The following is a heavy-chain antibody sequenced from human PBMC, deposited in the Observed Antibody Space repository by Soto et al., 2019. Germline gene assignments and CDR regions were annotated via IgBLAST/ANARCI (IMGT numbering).Heavy chain of an antibody. Sequence: GGSLRLSCAASGFTFSSYGMHWVRQAPGKGLEWVAVIWYDGSNKYYADSVKGRFTISRDNSKNTLYLQMNSLRAEDTAVYYCARDLLGFRRTGYCSGGSCYPRRRGNAFDIWGQGTMVTVSS. CDR1: GFTFSSYG. CDR3: ARDLLGFRRTGYCSGGSCYPRRRGNAFDI. J-gene: IGHJ3*02. D-gene: IGHD2-15*01. V-gene: IGHV3-33*01. CDR2: IWYDGSNK.